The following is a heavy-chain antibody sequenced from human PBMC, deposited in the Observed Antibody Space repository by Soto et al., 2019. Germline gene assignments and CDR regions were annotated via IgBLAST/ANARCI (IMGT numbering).Heavy chain of an antibody. V-gene: IGHV3-64D*08. Sequence: GSLRLSCSASGFTFSSYAMHWVRQAPGKGLEYVSAISSNGGSTYYADSVKGRFTISRDNSKNTLYLQMSSLRAEDTAVYYCVKDRVLEGPPITFDIWGQGTMVTVSS. CDR1: GFTFSSYA. CDR2: ISSNGGST. J-gene: IGHJ3*02. CDR3: VKDRVLEGPPITFDI.